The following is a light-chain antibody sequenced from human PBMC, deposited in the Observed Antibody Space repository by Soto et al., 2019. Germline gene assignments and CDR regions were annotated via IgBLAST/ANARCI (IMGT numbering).Light chain of an antibody. V-gene: IGLV2-11*01. CDR1: SSDVGGYNY. CDR2: DVS. Sequence: QSALTQPRSVSGSPGQSVTISCTGTSSDVGGYNYVSWYQQHPGKAPKLMIYDVSKRPSGVPDRCSGSKSGNKASLTISGLQAEDEADYYCCSYAGSYTHVFGTGTKLTVL. J-gene: IGLJ1*01. CDR3: CSYAGSYTHV.